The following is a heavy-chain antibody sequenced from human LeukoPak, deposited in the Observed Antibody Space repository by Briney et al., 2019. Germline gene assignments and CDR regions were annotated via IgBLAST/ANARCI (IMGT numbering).Heavy chain of an antibody. V-gene: IGHV3-23*01. Sequence: PGGSLRLSCAASGFTFSSYAMNWVRQAPGKGLEWVSAISGSGGSTYYADSVEGRFTVSRDNSKNTLYLHMNSLRAEDTAVYYCAKAGRYWDFDSWGQGTLVTVSS. J-gene: IGHJ4*02. CDR1: GFTFSSYA. CDR3: AKAGRYWDFDS. CDR2: ISGSGGST. D-gene: IGHD1-26*01.